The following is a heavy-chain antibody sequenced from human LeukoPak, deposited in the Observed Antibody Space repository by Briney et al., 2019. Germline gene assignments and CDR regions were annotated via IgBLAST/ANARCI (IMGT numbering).Heavy chain of an antibody. J-gene: IGHJ4*02. CDR3: ARSGYSYGEIPYIDY. CDR1: GFTFSSYW. CDR2: INSDGSST. Sequence: PGGSLRLSCAASGFTFSSYWMHWVRQAPGKGLVWVSRINSDGSSTSYADSVKGRFTISRDNSKNTLYLQMNSLRAEDTAVYYCARSGYSYGEIPYIDYWGQGTLVTVSS. D-gene: IGHD5-18*01. V-gene: IGHV3-74*01.